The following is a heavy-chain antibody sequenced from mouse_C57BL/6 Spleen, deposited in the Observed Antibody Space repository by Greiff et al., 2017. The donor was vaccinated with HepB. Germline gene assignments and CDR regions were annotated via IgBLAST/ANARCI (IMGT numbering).Heavy chain of an antibody. CDR2: INPNNGGT. Sequence: EVQLQQSGPELVKPGASVKISCKASGYTFTDYYMNWVKQSHGKSLEWIGDINPNNGGTSYNQKFKGKATLTVDKSSSTAYMELRSLTSEDSAVYYCAYGYDGYFDYWGQGTTLTVSS. CDR1: GYTFTDYY. J-gene: IGHJ2*01. CDR3: AYGYDGYFDY. D-gene: IGHD2-2*01. V-gene: IGHV1-26*01.